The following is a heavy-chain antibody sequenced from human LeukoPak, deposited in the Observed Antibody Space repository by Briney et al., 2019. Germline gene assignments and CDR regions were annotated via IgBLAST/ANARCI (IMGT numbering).Heavy chain of an antibody. D-gene: IGHD4-17*01. CDR3: ARDQATVATPWVDY. CDR1: RYTFTNYY. Sequence: GASVKVSCKASRYTFTNYYLHWVRQAPGQGLEWMGWINPNSGGTKPAQKFLGRVTMTRGTSISTAYMELTRLTYDDTAVYYCARDQATVATPWVDYWGQGTLVTVSS. V-gene: IGHV1-2*02. CDR2: INPNSGGT. J-gene: IGHJ4*02.